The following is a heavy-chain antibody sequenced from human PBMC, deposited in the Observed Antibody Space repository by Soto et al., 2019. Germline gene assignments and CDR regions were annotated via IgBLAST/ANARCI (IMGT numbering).Heavy chain of an antibody. CDR1: GFTFSSYS. CDR2: ISSSSSTI. CDR3: ARVLVDYYQGAYYYYGMDV. D-gene: IGHD3-22*01. V-gene: IGHV3-48*02. J-gene: IGHJ6*02. Sequence: GGSLRLSCAASGFTFSSYSMNWVRQAPGKGLEWVSYISSSSSTIYYADSVKGRFTISRDNAKNSLYLQMNSLRDEDTAVYYCARVLVDYYQGAYYYYGMDVWGQGTTVTVSS.